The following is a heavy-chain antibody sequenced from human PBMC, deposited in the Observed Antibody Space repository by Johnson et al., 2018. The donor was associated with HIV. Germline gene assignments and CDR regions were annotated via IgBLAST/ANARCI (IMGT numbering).Heavy chain of an antibody. CDR2: IGSSGTTK. V-gene: IGHV3-11*04. CDR1: EFTFKDYY. J-gene: IGHJ3*02. Sequence: QVRLVESGGGSVKPGGSLRLSCAASEFTFKDYYMNWIRQAPGKGLEWVSHIGSSGTTKYYSDSVKGRFPISRDNAKKSLYLEMRDLRVDDTATYYCARESSPWGGDYAGYGLDIWGQGTRVAVSS. D-gene: IGHD4-17*01. CDR3: ARESSPWGGDYAGYGLDI.